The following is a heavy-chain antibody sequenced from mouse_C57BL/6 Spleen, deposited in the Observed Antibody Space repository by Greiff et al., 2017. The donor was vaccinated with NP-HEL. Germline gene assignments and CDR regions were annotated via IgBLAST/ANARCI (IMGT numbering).Heavy chain of an antibody. CDR1: GFTFSDYG. CDR2: ISSGSSTI. CDR3: ARRSLAGYFDV. V-gene: IGHV5-17*01. J-gene: IGHJ1*03. D-gene: IGHD6-1*01. Sequence: EVKLMESGGGLVKPGGSLKLSCAASGFTFSDYGMHWVRQAPEKGLEWVAYISSGSSTIYYADTVKGRFTISRDNAKNTLFLQMTSLRSEDTAMYYCARRSLAGYFDVWGTGTTVTVSS.